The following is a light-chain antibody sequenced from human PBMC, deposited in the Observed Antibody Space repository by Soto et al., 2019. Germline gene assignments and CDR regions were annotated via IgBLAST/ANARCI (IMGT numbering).Light chain of an antibody. J-gene: IGKJ1*01. Sequence: DIQMTQSPSSLSASVGDRVTITCQASQDISNYLNWYQQKPGKAPKLLIYDASSLESGVPQRFSGSGSGTEFTLTISSLQTDDFSTYYCQQYHSYRTFGQGTKVDIK. CDR3: QQYHSYRT. CDR1: QDISNY. V-gene: IGKV1-33*01. CDR2: DAS.